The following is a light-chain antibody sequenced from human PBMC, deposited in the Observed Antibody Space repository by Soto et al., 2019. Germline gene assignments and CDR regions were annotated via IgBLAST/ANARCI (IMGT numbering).Light chain of an antibody. CDR1: QSVSSSY. V-gene: IGKV3-20*01. CDR2: GAS. J-gene: IGKJ1*01. Sequence: EIVGTQSPATLSLSPGERATLSCRASQSVSSSYLAWYQQKPGQAPRLLIYGASSRATGIPDRFSGSGSGTDFTLTISRLEPEDFAVYYCQQYGSSPRTFGQGTKVDIK. CDR3: QQYGSSPRT.